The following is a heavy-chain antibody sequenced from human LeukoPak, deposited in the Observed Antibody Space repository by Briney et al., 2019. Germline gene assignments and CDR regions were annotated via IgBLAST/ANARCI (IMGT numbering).Heavy chain of an antibody. D-gene: IGHD1-26*01. CDR1: GGSISSYY. CDR2: ICYSGST. V-gene: IGHV4-59*08. CDR3: ARQNGGATPPFD. J-gene: IGHJ4*02. Sequence: SETLSLTCTVSGGSISSYYWSWIRQPPGKGLEWIGYICYSGSTNYNPSLKSRVTISVDTSKNQFSLKLSSVTAADTAVYYCARQNGGATPPFDWGQGTLVTVSS.